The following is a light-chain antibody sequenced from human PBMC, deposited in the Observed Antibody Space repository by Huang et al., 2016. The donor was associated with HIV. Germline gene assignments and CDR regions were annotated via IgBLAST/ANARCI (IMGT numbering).Light chain of an antibody. Sequence: DIQMTQSPSSLSASVGDRVTITCQASQDISNHLNWYQQKPGKAPKLLIYDASNLETGVPSRFSGSGSGTEFTFTISSLQPEDIATYYCQQYDYVTLTFGGGTKVEIK. J-gene: IGKJ4*01. CDR2: DAS. V-gene: IGKV1-33*01. CDR1: QDISNH. CDR3: QQYDYVTLT.